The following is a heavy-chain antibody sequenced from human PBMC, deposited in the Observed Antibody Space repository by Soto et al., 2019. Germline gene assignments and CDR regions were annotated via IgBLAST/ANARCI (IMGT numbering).Heavy chain of an antibody. CDR3: ARSMITFGGVIVNFDY. V-gene: IGHV1-46*03. Sequence: GASVKVSCQASGYTFTSYYVHWVRQAPGQGLEWMGIINPSGGSTSYALKFQGRVTMTRDTSTSTVYMELSSLRSEDTAVYYCARSMITFGGVIVNFDYWGQGTLVTVSS. CDR1: GYTFTSYY. CDR2: INPSGGST. D-gene: IGHD3-16*02. J-gene: IGHJ4*02.